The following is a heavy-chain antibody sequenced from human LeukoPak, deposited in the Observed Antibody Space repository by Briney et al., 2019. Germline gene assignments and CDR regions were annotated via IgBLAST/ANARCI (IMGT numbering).Heavy chain of an antibody. D-gene: IGHD1-26*01. CDR3: ARDRWELRGEFVY. CDR2: IGSSSSSI. Sequence: SGGSLRLSCAASGSMFSGYSMNWVRQAPGKGLEWVSSIGSSSSSIYYADSVKGRFTISRDNAKNSLYLQMNSLRAEDTAVYYCARDRWELRGEFVYWGQGTLVTVSS. J-gene: IGHJ4*02. V-gene: IGHV3-21*01. CDR1: GSMFSGYS.